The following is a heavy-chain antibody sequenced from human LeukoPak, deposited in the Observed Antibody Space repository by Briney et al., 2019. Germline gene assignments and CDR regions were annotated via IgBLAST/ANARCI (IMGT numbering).Heavy chain of an antibody. CDR3: ARIVPYNYGYVDY. CDR2: VSYSGST. Sequence: PSETLSFTCSVAGSSIRSYDWSWIRQPPGKGLEWSGSVSYSGSTKYNPSLKSRLSISIDTSKNQFSLKLSSVTAADTAMYYCARIVPYNYGYVDYWGQGTLVTVSS. D-gene: IGHD5-18*01. V-gene: IGHV4-59*08. J-gene: IGHJ4*02. CDR1: GSSIRSYD.